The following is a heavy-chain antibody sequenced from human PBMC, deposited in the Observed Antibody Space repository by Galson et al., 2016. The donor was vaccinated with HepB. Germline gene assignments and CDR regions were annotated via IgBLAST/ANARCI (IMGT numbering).Heavy chain of an antibody. CDR2: IGSSDRTM. D-gene: IGHD2-2*01. CDR1: GFTFSDYH. Sequence: SLRLSCAASGFTFSDYHMSWIRQAPGKGLEWVSYIGSSDRTMYYTDSVKGRFTVSRDNAKNALYRQLNSLRPEDTAVYYCARDGRRYCSSTNGFSGFYYYGMDVWGQGTTVTVSS. CDR3: ARDGRRYCSSTNGFSGFYYYGMDV. V-gene: IGHV3-11*01. J-gene: IGHJ6*02.